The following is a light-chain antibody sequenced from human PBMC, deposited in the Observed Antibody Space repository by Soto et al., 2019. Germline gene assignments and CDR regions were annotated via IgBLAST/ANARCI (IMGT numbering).Light chain of an antibody. Sequence: QSALTQPPSVSGAPGQRVTISCTGSSSNIGANYDVHWCQQRPGTAPKLLIFGNSNRPSGVPDRFSGSKSGTSASLAITGLQAEDEGDYYCQSYDSTLSARYVFGTGTKVTVL. V-gene: IGLV1-40*01. CDR2: GNS. CDR1: SSNIGANYD. J-gene: IGLJ1*01. CDR3: QSYDSTLSARYV.